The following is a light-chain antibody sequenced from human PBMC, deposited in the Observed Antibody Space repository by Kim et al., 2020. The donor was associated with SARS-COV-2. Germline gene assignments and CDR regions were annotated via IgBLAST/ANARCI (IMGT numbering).Light chain of an antibody. Sequence: SASVGDRVTLTGRASGSISFHLNWYQQKPGKAPELLIYAASSLQCGVPQTFSDSGSGTEFTLTITSLQPEDFATYYCQQNYSTPYSFGQGTKLEI. V-gene: IGKV1-39*01. J-gene: IGKJ2*03. CDR2: AAS. CDR1: GSISFH. CDR3: QQNYSTPYS.